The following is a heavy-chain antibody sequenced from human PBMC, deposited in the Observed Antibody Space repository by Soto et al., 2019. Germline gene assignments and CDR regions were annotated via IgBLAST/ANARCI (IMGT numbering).Heavy chain of an antibody. J-gene: IGHJ6*02. CDR2: IIPIFGTA. V-gene: IGHV1-69*12. CDR1: GGTFSRYA. Sequence: QVQLVQSGAEVKKPGSSVKVSCKASGGTFSRYAISWVRQAPGQGLEWMGGIIPIFGTANYAQKFQGRVTITADESTSTACMELSSLRSDDTAVYYCARQGAALRDYYYGMDVWGQGTTVTVSS. D-gene: IGHD6-25*01. CDR3: ARQGAALRDYYYGMDV.